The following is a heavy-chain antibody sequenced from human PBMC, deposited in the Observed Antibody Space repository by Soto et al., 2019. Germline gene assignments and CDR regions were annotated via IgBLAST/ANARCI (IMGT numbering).Heavy chain of an antibody. D-gene: IGHD6-13*01. CDR3: AKDGAIASADYFFDY. CDR2: IASDGNDK. CDR1: GFTFSNYA. V-gene: IGHV3-30*18. J-gene: IGHJ4*02. Sequence: QVQLVESGGGVVQPGRSLKLSCAASGFTFSNYAIHWVRQAPGKGLEWVAVIASDGNDKRYADSVKGRFTISRDNSKNTVYLQMNRLRTVDTAVYYCAKDGAIASADYFFDYWGQGSLVTVSS.